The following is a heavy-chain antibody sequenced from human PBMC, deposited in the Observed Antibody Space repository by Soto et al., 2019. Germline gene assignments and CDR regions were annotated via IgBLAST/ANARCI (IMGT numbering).Heavy chain of an antibody. CDR2: ISGSGGST. V-gene: IGHV3-23*01. CDR3: ATGPGAAAVDYYYMDV. J-gene: IGHJ6*03. CDR1: GFTFSSYA. D-gene: IGHD6-13*01. Sequence: PGGSLRLSCAASGFTFSSYAMSWVRQAPGKGLEWVSAISGSGGSTYYADSVKGRFTISRDNSKNTLYLQMNSLRAEDTAVFYCATGPGAAAVDYYYMDVWGKGTTVTVSS.